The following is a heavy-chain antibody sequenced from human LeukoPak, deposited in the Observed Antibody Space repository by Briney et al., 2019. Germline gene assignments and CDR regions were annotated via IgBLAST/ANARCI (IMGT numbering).Heavy chain of an antibody. D-gene: IGHD2-15*01. J-gene: IGHJ4*02. V-gene: IGHV3-21*04. CDR2: ISSSSSYI. CDR3: AKDGYCSGGSCYWRLDY. CDR1: GFTFSSYS. Sequence: GGSLRLSCAASGFTFSSYSMNWVRQAPGKGLEWVSSISSSSSYIYYADSVKGRFTISRDNAKNSLYLQMNSLRAEDTAVYYCAKDGYCSGGSCYWRLDYWGQGTLVTVSS.